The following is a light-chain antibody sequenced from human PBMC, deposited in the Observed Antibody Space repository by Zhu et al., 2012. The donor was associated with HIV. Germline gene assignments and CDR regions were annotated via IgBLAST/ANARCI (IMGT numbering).Light chain of an antibody. V-gene: IGKV3-11*01. CDR3: QHLTLYPT. CDR1: QSVSSH. CDR2: GAS. J-gene: IGKJ4*01. Sequence: EVVLTQFPATLSLSPGERATLSCRASQSVSSHLAWYQQKAGQAPRLLIYGASTRATGIPARFTASGSGTDFSLAISSLQPEDFATYFCQHLTLYPTFGGGSRVEIK.